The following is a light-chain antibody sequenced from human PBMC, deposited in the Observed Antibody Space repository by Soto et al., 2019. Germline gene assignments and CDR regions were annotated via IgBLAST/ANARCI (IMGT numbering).Light chain of an antibody. V-gene: IGKV1-8*01. CDR1: QDIHNY. Sequence: AVLLTQSPSSFSASTGDRATITCRASQDIHNYLAWYQQVPGKAPKLLLYAASILQTGVPSRFSDSGSGTDFTLTVDGLQSEDCATYFCQHYYNYPWTFGQGTTVE. J-gene: IGKJ1*01. CDR2: AAS. CDR3: QHYYNYPWT.